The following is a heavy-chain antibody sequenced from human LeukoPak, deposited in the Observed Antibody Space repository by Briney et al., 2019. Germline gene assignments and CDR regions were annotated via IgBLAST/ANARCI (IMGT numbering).Heavy chain of an antibody. J-gene: IGHJ4*02. V-gene: IGHV4-38-2*01. Sequence: PSETLSLTCAVSGYSITSGYYWAWIRQPPGKGLEWIGNIYHSGSTYYNPSLKSRVTISVDTSKNQFSLKLSSVTAADTAVYYCARRYSNYFFDYWGQGTLVTVSP. CDR3: ARRYSNYFFDY. D-gene: IGHD4-11*01. CDR1: GYSITSGYY. CDR2: IYHSGST.